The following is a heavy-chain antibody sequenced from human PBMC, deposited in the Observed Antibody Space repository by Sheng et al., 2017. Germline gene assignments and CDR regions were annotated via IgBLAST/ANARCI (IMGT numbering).Heavy chain of an antibody. Sequence: QVQLQESGPGLVKPSETLSLTCTVSGGSVSSGSYYWSWIRQPPGKGLEWIGYIYYSGSTNYNPSLKSRVTISVDTSKNQFSLKLSSVTAADTAVYYCARNTLTYYYDSSGYSVNYFDYWGQGTLVTVSS. CDR3: ARNTLTYYYDSSGYSVNYFDY. V-gene: IGHV4-61*01. D-gene: IGHD3-22*01. CDR1: GGSVSSGSYY. CDR2: IYYSGST. J-gene: IGHJ4*02.